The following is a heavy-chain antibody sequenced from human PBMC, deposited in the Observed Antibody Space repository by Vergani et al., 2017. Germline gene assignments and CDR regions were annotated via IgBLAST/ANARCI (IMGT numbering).Heavy chain of an antibody. CDR1: FDSIRNLY. V-gene: IGHV4-59*11. Sequence: QVQLQESGPGLVKSSETLSLTCSVSFDSIRNLYCNWIRQPPGKGLEWIGSIHYSENTNYNPSLKTRVTISVDTSKNQFSLRLDSVTAADTAIYYCARGLGTTWPIGPYWVQGTLVTVSS. J-gene: IGHJ4*02. D-gene: IGHD2/OR15-2a*01. CDR3: ARGLGTTWPIGPY. CDR2: IHYSENT.